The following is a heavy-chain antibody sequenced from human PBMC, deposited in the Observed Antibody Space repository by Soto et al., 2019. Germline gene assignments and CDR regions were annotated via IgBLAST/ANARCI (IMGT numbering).Heavy chain of an antibody. V-gene: IGHV1-2*04. D-gene: IGHD5-12*01. CDR2: INPNSGGT. CDR1: GYTFSDYY. Sequence: QVQLVQSVAEVKKPGASVKVSCKASGYTFSDYYIHWMRQAPGQGLECMGWINPNSGGTKYAHKFQGWVTMTMDTSIKTAYMELSRLTSDDTAVYYCARESGGATATLDYYYFYMDVWGKGTTVTVSS. J-gene: IGHJ6*03. CDR3: ARESGGATATLDYYYFYMDV.